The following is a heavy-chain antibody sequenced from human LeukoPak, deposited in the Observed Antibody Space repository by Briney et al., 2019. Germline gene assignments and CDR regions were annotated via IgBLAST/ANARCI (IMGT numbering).Heavy chain of an antibody. CDR1: GDSINSGAYY. CDR2: IYYSGST. V-gene: IGHV4-30-4*01. CDR3: AREPSGNYYDAFDI. D-gene: IGHD1-26*01. Sequence: SETLSLTCTVSGDSINSGAYYWSWIRQPPGKGLEWIAYIYYSGSTYYNPSLKSRVTISVDTSKNQFSLKLSSVTAADTAVYYCAREPSGNYYDAFDIWGQGTMVTVSS. J-gene: IGHJ3*02.